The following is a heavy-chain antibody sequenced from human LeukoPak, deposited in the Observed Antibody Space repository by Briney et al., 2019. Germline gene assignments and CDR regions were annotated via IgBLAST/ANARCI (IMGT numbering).Heavy chain of an antibody. J-gene: IGHJ4*02. Sequence: SETLSLTCTVSGGSISSGGYYWSWIRQHPGKGLEWIGYIYYSGSTYYNPSLKSRVTISVDTSKNQFSLKLSSVTAADTAVYYCARGRGEDFDYWGQGTLVTVSS. V-gene: IGHV4-31*03. CDR3: ARGRGEDFDY. CDR1: GGSISSGGYY. D-gene: IGHD3-10*01. CDR2: IYYSGST.